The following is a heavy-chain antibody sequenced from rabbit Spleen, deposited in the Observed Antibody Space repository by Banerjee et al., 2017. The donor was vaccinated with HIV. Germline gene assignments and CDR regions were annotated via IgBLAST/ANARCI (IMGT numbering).Heavy chain of an antibody. CDR1: GLSFSDRDV. D-gene: IGHD4-1*01. Sequence: QEQLEESGGDLVKPEGSLTLTCKASGLSFSDRDVMCWVRQAPGKGLEWIACINTATGKPVYATWAKGRFTISTTSSTTVTLQMTSLTAADTATYFCARDLAGAIGWNFYLWGQGTLVTVS. CDR3: ARDLAGAIGWNFYL. J-gene: IGHJ3*01. V-gene: IGHV1S45*01. CDR2: INTATGKP.